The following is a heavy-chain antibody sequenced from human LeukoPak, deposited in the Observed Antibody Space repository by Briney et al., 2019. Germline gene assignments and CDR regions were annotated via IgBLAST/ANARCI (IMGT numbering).Heavy chain of an antibody. V-gene: IGHV3-48*01. CDR1: GFTFSSYS. Sequence: GGSLRLSCAASGFTFSSYSMNWVRQAPGKGLEWVSYISSSSSTIYYADSVKGRFTISRDNAKNSLYLQMNSLRAEDTAVYYCARDDLYCSGGSCYSTIFDYWGQGTLVTVSS. CDR2: ISSSSSTI. J-gene: IGHJ4*02. D-gene: IGHD2-15*01. CDR3: ARDDLYCSGGSCYSTIFDY.